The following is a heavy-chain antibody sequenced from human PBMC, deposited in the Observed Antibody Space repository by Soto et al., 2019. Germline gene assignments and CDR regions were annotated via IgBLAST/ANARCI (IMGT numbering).Heavy chain of an antibody. CDR1: GFTFSSYA. J-gene: IGHJ4*02. CDR2: ISGGGGST. Sequence: GGSLRLSCAASGFTFSSYAMSWVRQAPGKGLEWVSAISGGGGSTYYADSVKGRFTISRDNSKNTLYLQMNSLRAEDTAVYYCAKVGYDFWSGYYYSSTTYFDYWGQGTLVTVSS. CDR3: AKVGYDFWSGYYYSSTTYFDY. V-gene: IGHV3-23*01. D-gene: IGHD3-3*01.